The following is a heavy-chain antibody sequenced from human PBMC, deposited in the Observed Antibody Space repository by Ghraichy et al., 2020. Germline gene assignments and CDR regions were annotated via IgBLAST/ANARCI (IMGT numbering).Heavy chain of an antibody. J-gene: IGHJ6*03. Sequence: WIGEIYHSGSTNYNPSLKSRVTISVDKSKNQFSLKLSSVTAADTAVYYCARDQAAVAGMYYYYYMDVWGKG. CDR2: IYHSGST. D-gene: IGHD6-19*01. V-gene: IGHV4-4*02. CDR3: ARDQAAVAGMYYYYYMDV.